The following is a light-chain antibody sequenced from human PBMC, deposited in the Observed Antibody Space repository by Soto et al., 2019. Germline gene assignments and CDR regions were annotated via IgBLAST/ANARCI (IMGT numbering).Light chain of an antibody. CDR1: QSVSSIY. V-gene: IGKV3-20*01. J-gene: IGKJ5*01. CDR3: QQYYNWPRT. CDR2: GAS. Sequence: EIVLTQSPGTLSLSPGERATLSCTASQSVSSIYLAWYQQKPGQAPRLLIYGASSRATGIPDRFSGSGSGTDFTLTISRLEPEDFAVYYCQQYYNWPRTFGHGTRLEIK.